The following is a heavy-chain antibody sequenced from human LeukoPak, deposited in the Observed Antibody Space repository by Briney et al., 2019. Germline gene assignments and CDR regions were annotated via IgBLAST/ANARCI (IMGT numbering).Heavy chain of an antibody. CDR3: ARVGCSSTSCPAVYYMDV. CDR2: IYTSGST. J-gene: IGHJ6*03. D-gene: IGHD2-2*01. V-gene: IGHV4-61*02. Sequence: SETLSLTCTVSGGSISSGSYYWSWIRQPAGKGLEWIGRIYTSGSTNYNPSLKSRVTISVDTSKNQFSLKLSSVTAADTAVYYCARVGCSSTSCPAVYYMDVWGKGTTVTVSS. CDR1: GGSISSGSYY.